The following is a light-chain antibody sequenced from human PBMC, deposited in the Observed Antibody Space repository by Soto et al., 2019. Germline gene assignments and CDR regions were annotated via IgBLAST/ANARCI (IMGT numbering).Light chain of an antibody. CDR2: EVA. Sequence: QSVLTQPASVSGSPGQSITISCTGTSTDVGGYNYVSWYQHRPGEAPKLMIFEVAKRPSGVSNRFSGSKSGNTASLTISGPQAEDEADYFCNSYTTSSTYVFGSGTKVTVL. CDR3: NSYTTSSTYV. J-gene: IGLJ1*01. V-gene: IGLV2-14*01. CDR1: STDVGGYNY.